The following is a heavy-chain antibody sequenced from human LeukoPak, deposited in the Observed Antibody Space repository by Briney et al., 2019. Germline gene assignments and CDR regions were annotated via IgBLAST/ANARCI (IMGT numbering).Heavy chain of an antibody. V-gene: IGHV3-30*02. CDR2: IRYDGSNK. D-gene: IGHD3-22*01. CDR3: AQDGAYNYDSSGYPRV. CDR1: GFTFSSYG. Sequence: GGSLRLSCAASGFTFSSYGMHWVRQAPGKGLEWVAFIRYDGSNKYYADSVKGRFTISRDNSKNTLYLQMNSPRAEDTAVYYCAQDGAYNYDSSGYPRVWGQVTLVTVSS. J-gene: IGHJ4*02.